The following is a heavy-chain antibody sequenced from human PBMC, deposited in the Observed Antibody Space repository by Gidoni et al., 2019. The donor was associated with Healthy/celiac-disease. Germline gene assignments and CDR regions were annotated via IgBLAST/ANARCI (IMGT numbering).Heavy chain of an antibody. Sequence: EVQLVESGGGLIQPGGSLRSFCAAHGLTVSRNYRSWVRQAPGQGLEWVSVIYSCGSTYYADSVKGQFNISRDNSKNTLYLQMNSLRAEDTAVYYCARDSYYYDSSGYSTDAFDIWGQGTMVTVSS. V-gene: IGHV3-53*01. CDR2: IYSCGST. CDR3: ARDSYYYDSSGYSTDAFDI. J-gene: IGHJ3*02. D-gene: IGHD3-22*01. CDR1: GLTVSRNY.